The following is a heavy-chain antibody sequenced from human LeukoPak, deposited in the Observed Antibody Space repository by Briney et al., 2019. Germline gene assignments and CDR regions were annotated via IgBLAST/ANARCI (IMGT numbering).Heavy chain of an antibody. Sequence: PGGSLRLSCAASAFTFSSYGMHWVRRAPGKGLEWVAFIRYNGIDKYYADSVKGRFTISRDNSKNTLYLQMNSLRAEDTAVYYCAREMRIAAAGAFDYWGQGTLVTVSS. CDR2: IRYNGIDK. V-gene: IGHV3-30*02. CDR3: AREMRIAAAGAFDY. J-gene: IGHJ4*02. CDR1: AFTFSSYG. D-gene: IGHD6-13*01.